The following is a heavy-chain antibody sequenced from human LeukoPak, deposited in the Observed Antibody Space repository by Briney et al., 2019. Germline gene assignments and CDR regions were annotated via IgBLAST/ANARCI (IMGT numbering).Heavy chain of an antibody. CDR1: GYTFTSYD. J-gene: IGHJ4*02. CDR3: ARDLDNPRSNFDY. CDR2: MNPNSGNT. V-gene: IGHV1-8*03. Sequence: GASVKVSCKASGYTFTSYDINWVRQATGQGLEWMGWMNPNSGNTGYAQKFQGRVTITRDTSASTAYMELSSLRSEDTAVYYCARDLDNPRSNFDYWGQGTLVTVSS. D-gene: IGHD1-14*01.